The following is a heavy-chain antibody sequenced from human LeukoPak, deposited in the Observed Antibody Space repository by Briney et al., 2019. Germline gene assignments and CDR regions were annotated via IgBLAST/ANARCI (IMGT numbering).Heavy chain of an antibody. CDR2: IYHRGTT. J-gene: IGHJ4*02. Sequence: SETLSLTCIVSGYSINRGYYWGWIRQPPGKGLEWIGNIYHRGTTYYNPSLKSRVTISLDTSKNQFSLKLSSVTAADTAVYYCARVGDSTAYWGQGTLVTVSS. CDR3: ARVGDSTAY. CDR1: GYSINRGYY. V-gene: IGHV4-38-2*02. D-gene: IGHD2-21*02.